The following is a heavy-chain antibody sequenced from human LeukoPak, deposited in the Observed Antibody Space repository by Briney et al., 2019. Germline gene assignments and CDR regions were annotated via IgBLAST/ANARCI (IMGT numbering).Heavy chain of an antibody. CDR2: IRKKVHGGTT. V-gene: IGHV3-49*04. D-gene: IGHD6-19*01. CDR1: GFTFSNAW. CDR3: SRAPYSSGWSDY. J-gene: IGHJ4*02. Sequence: SGGSLRLSCAASGFTFSNAWMSWVRQAPGKGLEWVAFIRKKVHGGTTEYAASVKGRFTISRDDSKSIAYLQMNSLKTEDTAVYYCSRAPYSSGWSDYWGQGTLVTVSS.